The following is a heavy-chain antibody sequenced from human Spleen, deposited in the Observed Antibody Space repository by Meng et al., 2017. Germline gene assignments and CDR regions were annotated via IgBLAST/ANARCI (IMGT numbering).Heavy chain of an antibody. CDR1: GFTFSNYE. J-gene: IGHJ4*02. CDR2: ISRSSSVK. CDR3: ASYYYDSSGYRNH. V-gene: IGHV3-48*03. Sequence: GESLKISCAASGFTFSNYEMNWVRQAPGKGLEWISYISRSSSVKFYADSVKGRFTISRDNAKNSLFLQMNSLRAEDTAVYYCASYYYDSSGYRNHWGQGTLVTVSS. D-gene: IGHD3-22*01.